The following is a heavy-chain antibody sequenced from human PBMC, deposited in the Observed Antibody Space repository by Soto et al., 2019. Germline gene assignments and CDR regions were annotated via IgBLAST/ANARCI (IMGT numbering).Heavy chain of an antibody. J-gene: IGHJ4*02. D-gene: IGHD4-17*01. Sequence: SVKVSCKASGGTFSSYAISWVRQAPGQGLEWMGGIIPIFGTANYAQKFQGRVTITADESTSTAYMELSSLRSEDTAVYYCARDPYGDYVLAWYDYWGQGTLVTVS. CDR3: ARDPYGDYVLAWYDY. CDR1: GGTFSSYA. V-gene: IGHV1-69*13. CDR2: IIPIFGTA.